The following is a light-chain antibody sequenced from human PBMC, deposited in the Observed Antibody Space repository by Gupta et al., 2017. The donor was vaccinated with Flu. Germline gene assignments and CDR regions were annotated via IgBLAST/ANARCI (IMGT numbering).Light chain of an antibody. Sequence: QSALTQPASVSGSPGQSITISCTGTNRDIGLYDYVPWYQQHPGKAPKLMIYGVRNRPSGVSSRFSGSKSGNTASLTISGLQAEDEADYYCSSYARGSFWVFGGGTKVSVL. CDR1: NRDIGLYDY. J-gene: IGLJ3*02. CDR2: GVR. V-gene: IGLV2-14*01. CDR3: SSYARGSFWV.